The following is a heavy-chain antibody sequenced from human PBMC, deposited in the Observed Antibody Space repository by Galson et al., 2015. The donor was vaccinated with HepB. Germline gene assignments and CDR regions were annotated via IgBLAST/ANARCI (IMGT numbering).Heavy chain of an antibody. V-gene: IGHV3-48*01. J-gene: IGHJ6*03. Sequence: SLRLSCAASGVSFSGYSMNWVRQAPGKGLEWIAYISSSSSGIYYADSVKGRLTISRDNSTNLLYLQMNSLRAEDMAVYYCAREREFYIDVWGKETTVTV. CDR1: GVSFSGYS. CDR3: AREREFYIDV. CDR2: ISSSSSGI.